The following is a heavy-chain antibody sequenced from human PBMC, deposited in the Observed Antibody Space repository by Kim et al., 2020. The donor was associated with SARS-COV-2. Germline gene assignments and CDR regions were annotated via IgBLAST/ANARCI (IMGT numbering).Heavy chain of an antibody. V-gene: IGHV3-74*01. CDR1: GFTFSSYW. CDR3: VRGGGKAPILYGVDV. CDR2: INGDGSST. D-gene: IGHD3-16*01. Sequence: GGSLRLSCAASGFTFSSYWMHWVRQAQGKGLVWVSRINGDGSSTSYADSVKGRFTISRDNAKNTLYLQMNSLRAEDTAVYYCVRGGGKAPILYGVDVLAKGPRSPSP. J-gene: IGHJ6*02.